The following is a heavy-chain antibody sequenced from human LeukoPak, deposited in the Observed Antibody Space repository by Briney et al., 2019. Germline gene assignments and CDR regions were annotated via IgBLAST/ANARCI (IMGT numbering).Heavy chain of an antibody. CDR3: ARALVTTPQGYYYGMDV. Sequence: ASVKVSCKASGGTFSSYAISRVRQAPGQGLEWMGRIIPIFGIANYAQKFQGRDTITADKSTSTAYMELSSLRSEDTAVYYCARALVTTPQGYYYGMDVWAKGPRSPSP. D-gene: IGHD4-11*01. CDR1: GGTFSSYA. CDR2: IIPIFGIA. V-gene: IGHV1-69*04. J-gene: IGHJ6*02.